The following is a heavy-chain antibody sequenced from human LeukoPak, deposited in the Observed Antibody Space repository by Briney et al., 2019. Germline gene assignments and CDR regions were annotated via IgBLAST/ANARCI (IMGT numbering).Heavy chain of an antibody. V-gene: IGHV3-21*01. J-gene: IGHJ4*02. CDR3: ARDLIRYYYDSSAYYFDY. Sequence: SGGSLRLSCAASGFTFSSYSMNWVRQAPGKGLEWVSSISSSSNYIYYADSVKGRFTISRDNAKNSLYLQMNSLRAEDTAVYYCARDLIRYYYDSSAYYFDYWGQGTLVTVSS. D-gene: IGHD3-22*01. CDR2: ISSSSNYI. CDR1: GFTFSSYS.